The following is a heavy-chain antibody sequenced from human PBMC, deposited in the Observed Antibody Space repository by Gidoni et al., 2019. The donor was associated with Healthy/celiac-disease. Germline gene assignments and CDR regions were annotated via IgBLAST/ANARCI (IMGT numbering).Heavy chain of an antibody. CDR1: GYTFTSYY. CDR2: INPSGGST. Sequence: QVQLVQSGAEVKKPGASVKVSCKASGYTFTSYYMHWVRQAPGQGLEWMGIINPSGGSTSYAQKFQGRVTMTRDTSTSTVYMELSSLRSEDTAVYYCARVPKQKWELLGWDRTAWGQGTLVTVSS. V-gene: IGHV1-46*01. D-gene: IGHD1-26*01. J-gene: IGHJ1*01. CDR3: ARVPKQKWELLGWDRTA.